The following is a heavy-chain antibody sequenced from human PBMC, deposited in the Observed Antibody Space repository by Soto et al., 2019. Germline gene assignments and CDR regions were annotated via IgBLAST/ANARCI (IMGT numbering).Heavy chain of an antibody. Sequence: ASVKVSCKASGYTFTGYYMHWVRQAPGQGLEWMGWINPNSGGTNYAQKFQGWVTMTRDTSISTAYMGLSRLRSDDTAVYYCARDGITMVRGVQDAGSNWFDPWGQGTPVTVSS. J-gene: IGHJ5*02. V-gene: IGHV1-2*04. D-gene: IGHD3-10*01. CDR1: GYTFTGYY. CDR3: ARDGITMVRGVQDAGSNWFDP. CDR2: INPNSGGT.